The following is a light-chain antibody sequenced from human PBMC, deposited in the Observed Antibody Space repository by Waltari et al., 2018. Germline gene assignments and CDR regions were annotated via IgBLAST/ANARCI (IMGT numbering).Light chain of an antibody. V-gene: IGLV3-21*04. J-gene: IGLJ1*01. CDR3: QVWDANTDPGV. CDR2: YDS. CDR1: NIESNS. Sequence: SYVLTQPPSVSVAPGKTASITCGGNNIESNSVQWYQQKPGQAPILVISYDSDRPSGIPYRFSGSNSGNTATLTISRVEAGDEADYYCQVWDANTDPGVFGTGTEVTVL.